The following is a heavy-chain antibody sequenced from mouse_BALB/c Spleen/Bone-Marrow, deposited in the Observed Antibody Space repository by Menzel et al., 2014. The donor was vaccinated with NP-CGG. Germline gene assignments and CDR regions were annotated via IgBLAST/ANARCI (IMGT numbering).Heavy chain of an antibody. CDR3: AREGPTMITTDFDY. J-gene: IGHJ2*01. V-gene: IGHV2-9*02. CDR1: GFSLTSYG. CDR2: IWAGGST. Sequence: VKLVESGPGLVAPSQSLSITCTVSGFSLTSYGVHWVRQPPGKGLEWLGVIWAGGSTNYNSALMSGLSISKDNSKSQVFLKTNSLQTDDTAMYYCAREGPTMITTDFDYWGQGTTLTVSS. D-gene: IGHD2-4*01.